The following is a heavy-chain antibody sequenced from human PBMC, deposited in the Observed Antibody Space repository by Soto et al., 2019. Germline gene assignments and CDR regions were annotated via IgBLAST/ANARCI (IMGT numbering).Heavy chain of an antibody. CDR3: TLSEGYSYGYQKALDY. D-gene: IGHD5-18*01. V-gene: IGHV3-15*07. CDR2: IKSKTDGGTT. J-gene: IGHJ4*02. CDR1: GFTFSNAW. Sequence: PGGSLRLSCAASGFTFSNAWMNWVRQAPGKGLEWVGRIKSKTDGGTTDYAAPVKGRFTISRDDSKNTLYLQMNSLKTEDTAVYYCTLSEGYSYGYQKALDYWGQGTLVTVSS.